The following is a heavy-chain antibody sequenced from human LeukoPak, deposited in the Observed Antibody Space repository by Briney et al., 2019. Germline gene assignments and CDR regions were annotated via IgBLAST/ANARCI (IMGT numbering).Heavy chain of an antibody. CDR3: ARDRGDYGGNGMDV. CDR2: VDPEDGET. Sequence: GATVKISCKASGYTFTDYYMHWVQQAPGKGLEWMGRVDPEDGETIYAEKFQGRVTMTRDTSTSTVYMELSSLRSEDTAVYYCARDRGDYGGNGMDVWGQGTTVTVSS. CDR1: GYTFTDYY. J-gene: IGHJ6*02. V-gene: IGHV1-69-2*01. D-gene: IGHD4-23*01.